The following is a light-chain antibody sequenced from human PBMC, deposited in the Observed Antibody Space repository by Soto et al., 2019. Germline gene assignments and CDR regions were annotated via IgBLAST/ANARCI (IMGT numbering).Light chain of an antibody. Sequence: QSALTQPASVSGSPGQSITISCTGTSSDVGGYKYVSWYQQHPDKAPKLIIYDVTNRPSGISNRFSGSKSGNTASLTISGLQAEDEADYYCSSYTSSSSYVFGPGTKLTVL. CDR1: SSDVGGYKY. J-gene: IGLJ1*01. CDR3: SSYTSSSSYV. V-gene: IGLV2-14*01. CDR2: DVT.